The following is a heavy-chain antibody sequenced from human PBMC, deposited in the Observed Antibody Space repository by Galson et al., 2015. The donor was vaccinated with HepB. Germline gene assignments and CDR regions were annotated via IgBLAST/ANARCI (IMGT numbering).Heavy chain of an antibody. CDR2: AYYRTKWDS. CDR1: GGSVSGDTVG. CDR3: TRVAHLGRGMNV. V-gene: IGHV6-1*01. J-gene: IGHJ6*02. D-gene: IGHD3-10*01. Sequence: CAISGGSVSGDTVGWNWIRQSPSRGLEWLGRAYYRTKWDSDYAISVKSRIIINADSSTNQFFLQLNSVIPEDTAVYYCTRVAHLGRGMNVWGQGTTVPVSS.